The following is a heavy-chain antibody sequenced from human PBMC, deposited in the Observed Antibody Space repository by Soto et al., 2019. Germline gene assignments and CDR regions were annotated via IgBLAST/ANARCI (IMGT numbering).Heavy chain of an antibody. CDR2: IIPILGIA. CDR1: GGTFSSYT. D-gene: IGHD3-10*01. V-gene: IGHV1-69*08. CDR3: ARDRGGSGGCGMDV. Sequence: QVQLVQSGAEVKKPGSSVKVSCKASGGTFSSYTISWVRQAPGQGLEWMGRIIPILGIANYAQKFQGRVTITADKSTSTAYMELSSLRSEDTAVYYCARDRGGSGGCGMDVWGQGTTVTVSS. J-gene: IGHJ6*02.